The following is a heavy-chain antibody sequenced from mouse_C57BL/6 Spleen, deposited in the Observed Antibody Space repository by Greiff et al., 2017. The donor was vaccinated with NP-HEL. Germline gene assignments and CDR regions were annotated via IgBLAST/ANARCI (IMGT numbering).Heavy chain of an antibody. J-gene: IGHJ2*01. V-gene: IGHV1-72*01. Sequence: QVQLQQPGAELVKPGASVKLSCKASGYTFTSYWMHWVKQRPGRGLEWIGRIDSNSGGTKYNEKFKSKATLTVDKPSSTAYMQLSSLTSEDSAVYYCALYDYDYFDYWGQGTTLTVSS. D-gene: IGHD2-4*01. CDR2: IDSNSGGT. CDR1: GYTFTSYW. CDR3: ALYDYDYFDY.